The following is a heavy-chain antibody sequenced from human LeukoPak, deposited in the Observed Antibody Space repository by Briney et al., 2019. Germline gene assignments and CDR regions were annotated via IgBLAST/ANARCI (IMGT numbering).Heavy chain of an antibody. V-gene: IGHV4-61*02. D-gene: IGHD4/OR15-4a*01. J-gene: IGHJ4*02. Sequence: SETLSLTCTVSGGSISSGSYYWSWIRQPAGKGLEWIGRIYTSGSTNYNPSLKSRVTISVDTSKNQFSLKLSSVTAADTAVYYCASFHRRGLYYFDYWGQGTLVTVSS. CDR1: GGSISSGSYY. CDR2: IYTSGST. CDR3: ASFHRRGLYYFDY.